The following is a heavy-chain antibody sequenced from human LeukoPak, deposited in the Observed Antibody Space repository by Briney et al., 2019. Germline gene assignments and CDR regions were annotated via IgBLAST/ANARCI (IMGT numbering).Heavy chain of an antibody. D-gene: IGHD3-16*02. CDR1: GGSISGYF. V-gene: IGHV4-4*07. CDR3: AREGGGSNRCLD. J-gene: IGHJ1*01. CDR2: INATGTT. Sequence: SETLSLTCTVSGGSISGYFWSWIRQPAGKGLEWIGRINATGTTNYNPSLKSRVTMSVDTSKNQFSLNLTSVTAADTAVYYCAREGGGSNRCLDWGQGTLVTVSS.